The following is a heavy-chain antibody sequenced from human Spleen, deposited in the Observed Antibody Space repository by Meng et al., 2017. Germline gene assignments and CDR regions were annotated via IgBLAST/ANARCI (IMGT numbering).Heavy chain of an antibody. Sequence: VHRQRWGAGVLRPSETLSLTSDVYGGSFSANFGSWVRQPPGKGLEWIGGINHSGSTNYNPSLESRATISVDTSQNNLSLKLSSVTAADSAVYYCARGPTTMAHDFDYWGQGTLVTVSS. V-gene: IGHV4-34*01. CDR1: GGSFSANF. J-gene: IGHJ4*02. CDR3: ARGPTTMAHDFDY. CDR2: INHSGST. D-gene: IGHD4-11*01.